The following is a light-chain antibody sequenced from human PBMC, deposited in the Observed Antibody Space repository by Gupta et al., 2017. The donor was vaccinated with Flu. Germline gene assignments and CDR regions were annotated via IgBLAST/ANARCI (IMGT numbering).Light chain of an antibody. CDR1: QGISSW. CDR3: QHANSFPVT. CDR2: AAS. Sequence: RSTGTCRASQGISSWLAWYQQKPGKAPKLLIYAASSLRSGVPSRFSGSGSGTDFTLTISSLQPEDSATYYCQHANSFPVTFGGGTKVEIK. J-gene: IGKJ4*01. V-gene: IGKV1-12*01.